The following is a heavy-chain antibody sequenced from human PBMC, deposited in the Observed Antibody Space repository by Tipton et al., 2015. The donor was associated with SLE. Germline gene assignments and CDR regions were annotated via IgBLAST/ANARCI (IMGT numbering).Heavy chain of an antibody. V-gene: IGHV4-4*07. CDR2: IYTSGST. J-gene: IGHJ3*02. CDR1: GGSITSYY. Sequence: TLSLTCTVSGGSITSYYWSWIRQPAGKGLEWIGRIYTSGSTNYNPSLKSRVTLSVDTSKNQFSLKLSSVTAADTAVYYCASPYQPRVWLRLGDAFDIWGQGTMVTVSS. CDR3: ASPYQPRVWLRLGDAFDI. D-gene: IGHD5-12*01.